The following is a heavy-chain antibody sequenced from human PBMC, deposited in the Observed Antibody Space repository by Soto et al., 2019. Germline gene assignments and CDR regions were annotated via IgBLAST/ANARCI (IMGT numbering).Heavy chain of an antibody. V-gene: IGHV3-30-3*01. Sequence: GGSLRLSCAASGFTFSSYAMHWVRQAPGKGLEWVAVISYDGSNKYYADSVKGRFTISRDNSKNTLYLQMNSLRAEDTAVYYCVGSSSSYYFEHWGQGTLVTVSS. D-gene: IGHD6-25*01. J-gene: IGHJ4*02. CDR2: ISYDGSNK. CDR3: VGSSSSYYFEH. CDR1: GFTFSSYA.